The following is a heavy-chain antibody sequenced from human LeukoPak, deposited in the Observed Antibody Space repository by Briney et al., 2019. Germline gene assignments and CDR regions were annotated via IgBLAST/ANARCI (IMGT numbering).Heavy chain of an antibody. CDR1: GFTFSSYD. CDR3: ARGDYYGSGGLDY. CDR2: IDAAGDP. D-gene: IGHD3-10*01. V-gene: IGHV3-13*05. Sequence: GGSPRLSCAASGFTFSSYDMHWVRQATGKGLEWVSAIDAAGDPFYPDSVKGRFTISRENAKNSLYLQMNTLRAGDTAVYFCARGDYYGSGGLDYWGQGTLVTVSS. J-gene: IGHJ4*02.